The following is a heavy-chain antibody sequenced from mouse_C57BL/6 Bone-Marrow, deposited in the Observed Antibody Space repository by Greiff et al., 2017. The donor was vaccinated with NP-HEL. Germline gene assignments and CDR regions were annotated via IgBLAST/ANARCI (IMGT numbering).Heavy chain of an antibody. D-gene: IGHD2-5*01. CDR3: ALYSNYAWFAY. CDR1: GYTFTDYY. J-gene: IGHJ3*01. V-gene: IGHV1-26*01. Sequence: EVQLQQSGPELVKPGASVKISCKASGYTFTDYYMNWVKQSHGKSLEWIGDINPNNGGTSYNQKFKGKATLTVDKSSSTAYMELRSLTSEDAAVYYCALYSNYAWFAYWGQGTLVTVSA. CDR2: INPNNGGT.